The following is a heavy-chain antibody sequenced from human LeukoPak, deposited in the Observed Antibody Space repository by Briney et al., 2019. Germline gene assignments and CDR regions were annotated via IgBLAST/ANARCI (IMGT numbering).Heavy chain of an antibody. D-gene: IGHD3-9*01. CDR3: ARGDYDILTGKSYYYYMDV. J-gene: IGHJ6*03. CDR1: GFTFSSYG. V-gene: IGHV3-23*01. Sequence: GGSLRLSCAASGFTFSSYGMSWVRQAPGKGLEWISAISGSGGSTYYADSVKGRFTISRDNSKNTLYLQMNSLRAEDTAVYYCARGDYDILTGKSYYYYMDVWGKGTTVTISS. CDR2: ISGSGGST.